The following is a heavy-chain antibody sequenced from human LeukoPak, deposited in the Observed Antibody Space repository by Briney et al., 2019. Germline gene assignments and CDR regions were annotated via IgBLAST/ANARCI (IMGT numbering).Heavy chain of an antibody. V-gene: IGHV4-38-2*02. CDR2: IYHSGNT. D-gene: IGHD5-18*01. J-gene: IGHJ6*03. CDR1: GYSISSGYY. Sequence: PSETLSLTCTVSGYSISSGYYWGWIRQSPETGLEWIASIYHSGNTYYNPSLKSRVTISVDTSKNQFSLKLRSVTAADTAVYYCARQVNIQLWPLINYYYYSYMDVWGKGTTVTISS. CDR3: ARQVNIQLWPLINYYYYSYMDV.